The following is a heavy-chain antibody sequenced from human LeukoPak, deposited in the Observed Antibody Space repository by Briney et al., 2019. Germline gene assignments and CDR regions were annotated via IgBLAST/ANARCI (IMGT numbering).Heavy chain of an antibody. Sequence: GGSLRLSCAASGFTFSSYAMTWVRLAPGKGLEWVSTITGSGDSTYYADSMKGRFTISRDNSKNTLDLQMNSLRAEDTAVYYCAKSGSSGYYQGQLDSWGQGTLVTVSS. J-gene: IGHJ4*02. V-gene: IGHV3-23*01. D-gene: IGHD3-22*01. CDR2: ITGSGDST. CDR1: GFTFSSYA. CDR3: AKSGSSGYYQGQLDS.